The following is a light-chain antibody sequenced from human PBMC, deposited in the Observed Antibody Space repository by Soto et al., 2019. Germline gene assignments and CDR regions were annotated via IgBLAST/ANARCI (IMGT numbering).Light chain of an antibody. J-gene: IGKJ1*01. CDR2: ATS. CDR3: QQSFITPWT. V-gene: IGKV1-39*01. CDR1: QDISRY. Sequence: IQMTQCPSSLSASVGDRVTITCRASQDISRYLNWYQQKPGKAPKLLIYATSTLQSGVPSRFSGSGSGTDFTVTISSLQPDDFATYYCQQSFITPWTFGQGTKVDIK.